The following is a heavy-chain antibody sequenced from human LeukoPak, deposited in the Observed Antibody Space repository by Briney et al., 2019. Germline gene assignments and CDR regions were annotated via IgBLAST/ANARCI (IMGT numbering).Heavy chain of an antibody. D-gene: IGHD4/OR15-4a*01. J-gene: IGHJ6*02. Sequence: QSGGSLRLSCAASGFTFDDYAMHWVRQAPGKGLEWVSGISWNSGSIGYADSVKGRFTISRDNAKNSLYLQMNSLRAEDTALYYCAKDSTIDYYYGMDVWGQGTTVTVSS. CDR1: GFTFDDYA. CDR2: ISWNSGSI. CDR3: AKDSTIDYYYGMDV. V-gene: IGHV3-9*01.